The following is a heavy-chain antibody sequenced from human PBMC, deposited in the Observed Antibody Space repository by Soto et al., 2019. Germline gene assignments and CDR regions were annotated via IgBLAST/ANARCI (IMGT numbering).Heavy chain of an antibody. CDR1: VGSVSSGSYY. D-gene: IGHD3-3*01. CDR3: ARAPPVDYDFWSGYVMEV. Sequence: PSETLSLTCTFSVGSVSSGSYYCSWIRQPPWKGLEWIGYIYYSGSTNYNPSLKSRVTISVDTSKNQFSLKLSSVTAADTAVYYCARAPPVDYDFWSGYVMEVWGQGTTVSVSS. V-gene: IGHV4-61*01. J-gene: IGHJ6*01. CDR2: IYYSGST.